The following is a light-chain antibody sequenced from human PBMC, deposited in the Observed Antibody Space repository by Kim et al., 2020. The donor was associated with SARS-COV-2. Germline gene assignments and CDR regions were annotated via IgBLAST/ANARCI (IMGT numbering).Light chain of an antibody. V-gene: IGKV3-11*01. J-gene: IGKJ5*01. CDR3: QQRSNWPGT. CDR2: DAS. Sequence: LSPGQRATPSCRPSRSVSSYLDWYQQKPGQAPRLLIYDASNRATGIPARFSGSGSGTDFTLTISSLEPEDFAVYYCQQRSNWPGTFGQGTRLEIK. CDR1: RSVSSY.